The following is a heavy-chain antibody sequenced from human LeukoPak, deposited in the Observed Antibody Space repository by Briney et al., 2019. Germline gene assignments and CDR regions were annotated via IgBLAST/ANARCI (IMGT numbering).Heavy chain of an antibody. Sequence: SETLSLTCTVSGGSISSGGYYWSWIRQHPGKGLEWIGYIYYSGSTYYNPSLKSRVTISVDTSKNQFSLKLSSMTAADTAVYYCARVGPSGYVDYWGQGTLVTVSS. D-gene: IGHD3-3*01. CDR1: GGSISSGGYY. V-gene: IGHV4-31*03. CDR2: IYYSGST. J-gene: IGHJ4*02. CDR3: ARVGPSGYVDY.